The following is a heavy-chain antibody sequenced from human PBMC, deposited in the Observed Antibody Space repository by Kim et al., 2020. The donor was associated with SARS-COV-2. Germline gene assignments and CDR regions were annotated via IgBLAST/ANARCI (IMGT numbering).Heavy chain of an antibody. Sequence: ASVKVSCKVSGYTLTELSMHWVRQAPGKGLEWMGGFDPEDGETIYAQKFQGRVTMTEDTSTDTAYMELSSLRSEDTAVYYCATPPSGGYYDSSGGYDAFDIWGQGTMVTVSS. CDR3: ATPPSGGYYDSSGGYDAFDI. D-gene: IGHD3-22*01. CDR2: FDPEDGET. V-gene: IGHV1-24*01. J-gene: IGHJ3*02. CDR1: GYTLTELS.